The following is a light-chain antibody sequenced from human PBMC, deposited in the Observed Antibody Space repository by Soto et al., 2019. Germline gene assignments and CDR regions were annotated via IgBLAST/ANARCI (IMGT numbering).Light chain of an antibody. V-gene: IGKV3-11*01. CDR1: QSVSNY. J-gene: IGKJ1*01. CDR3: QQRSTWP. Sequence: EIVLTQSPATLSLSPGERATLSCRASQSVSNYLAWYQHKPGQAPRLLIYYASNRATGIPARFSGSGSGTDFSLNIGSLGPEDFAVYYCQQRSTWPFGQGTNVEIK. CDR2: YAS.